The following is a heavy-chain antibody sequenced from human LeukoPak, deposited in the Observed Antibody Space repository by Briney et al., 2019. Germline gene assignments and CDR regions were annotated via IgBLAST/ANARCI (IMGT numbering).Heavy chain of an antibody. CDR3: ARDDYGDYTFHH. CDR2: IHYSGST. J-gene: IGHJ1*01. Sequence: SETLSLTCTVSGGSISSYYWSWIRQPPGKGLQRIGYIHYSGSTNYNPSLKSRVTISVDTSKNQFSLKMTSVTAADTALYYCARDDYGDYTFHHWGQGTLVTVSS. CDR1: GGSISSYY. D-gene: IGHD4-17*01. V-gene: IGHV4-59*01.